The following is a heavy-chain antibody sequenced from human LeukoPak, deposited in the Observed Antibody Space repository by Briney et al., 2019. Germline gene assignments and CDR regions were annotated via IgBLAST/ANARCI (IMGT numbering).Heavy chain of an antibody. CDR2: ISGSGGST. D-gene: IGHD2-2*01. CDR1: GFTFSSFA. V-gene: IGHV3-23*01. CDR3: AKDRSCTGSSCNVGS. J-gene: IGHJ3*01. Sequence: PGGSLRLSCAASGFTFSSFAMSWVRQAPGKGLEWVSAISGSGGSTYYADSVKCRFTISRDNSKNTLFLQMNSLRAEDTAVYYCAKDRSCTGSSCNVGSWGQGTMVTVSS.